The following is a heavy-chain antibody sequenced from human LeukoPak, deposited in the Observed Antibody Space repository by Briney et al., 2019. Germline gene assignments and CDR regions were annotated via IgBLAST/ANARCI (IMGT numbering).Heavy chain of an antibody. D-gene: IGHD1-7*01. Sequence: PGGSLRLSCAASGFTFSDYYMSWIRQAPGKGLEWGSYISSSGSTIYYADSVKGRFTISRDNAKNSLYLQMNSLRAEDTAVYYCARRWNCGRNYYIDVWGNGATVSVSS. CDR3: ARRWNCGRNYYIDV. V-gene: IGHV3-11*04. J-gene: IGHJ6*03. CDR1: GFTFSDYY. CDR2: ISSSGSTI.